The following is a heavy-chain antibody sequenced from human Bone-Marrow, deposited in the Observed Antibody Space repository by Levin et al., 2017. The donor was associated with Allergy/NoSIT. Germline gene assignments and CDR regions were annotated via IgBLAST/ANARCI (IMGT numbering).Heavy chain of an antibody. CDR3: AWGLGYCSPNSCLNSRLDS. D-gene: IGHD2-15*01. V-gene: IGHV1-69*08. CDR2: IIPILRTT. CDR1: GNTFSSYT. J-gene: IGHJ4*02. Sequence: ASVKVSCKASGNTFSSYTFTWVRQAPGQGLEWMGRIIPILRTTNYAQRFQGRITITADTSTSTTYMELSSLRPEDAAVYYCAWGLGYCSPNSCLNSRLDSWGQGTLVTVSS.